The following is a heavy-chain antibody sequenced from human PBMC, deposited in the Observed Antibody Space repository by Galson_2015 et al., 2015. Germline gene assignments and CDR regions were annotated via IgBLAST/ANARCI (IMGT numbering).Heavy chain of an antibody. D-gene: IGHD6-19*01. J-gene: IGHJ6*02. V-gene: IGHV3-23*01. Sequence: SLRLSCAASGFTFSSYAMSWVRQAPGKGLEWVSAISGSGGSTYYADSVKGRFTISRDNSKNTLYLQMNSLRAEDTAVYYCAKRSGYSSGWEPYYYYYGMDVWGQGTTVTVSS. CDR1: GFTFSSYA. CDR2: ISGSGGST. CDR3: AKRSGYSSGWEPYYYYYGMDV.